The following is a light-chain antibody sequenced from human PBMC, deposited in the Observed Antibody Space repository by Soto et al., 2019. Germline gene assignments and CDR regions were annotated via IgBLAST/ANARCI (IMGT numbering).Light chain of an antibody. V-gene: IGKV1-5*03. CDR1: QSIGTW. CDR2: KAS. J-gene: IGKJ1*01. Sequence: DIPMTQSPSTLSASVGDRVTITCRASQSIGTWLAWYQERPGKAPKLLIYKASTLKSGVPSRFSGSGSGTEFTLTISSLQPDDFATYYCQHYNSYSEAFGQGTKVELK. CDR3: QHYNSYSEA.